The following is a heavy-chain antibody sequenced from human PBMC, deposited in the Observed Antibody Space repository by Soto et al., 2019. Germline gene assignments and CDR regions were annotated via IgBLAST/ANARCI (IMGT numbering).Heavy chain of an antibody. CDR1: GFTFSSYA. Sequence: GGSLRLSCAASGFTFSSYAISWVRQAPGRGLEWAPANSGSGGSTYYADSVKGRFTASRDNSKNTLYLQMNSLRAEDTAVYYCAKDRDQRKIYCFDYWGQGTLVTVSS. V-gene: IGHV3-23*01. CDR2: NSGSGGST. J-gene: IGHJ4*02. D-gene: IGHD2-2*01. CDR3: AKDRDQRKIYCFDY.